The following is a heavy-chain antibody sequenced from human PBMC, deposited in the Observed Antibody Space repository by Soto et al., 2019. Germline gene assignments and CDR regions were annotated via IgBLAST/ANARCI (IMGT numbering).Heavy chain of an antibody. CDR1: GFSFSNYG. CDR3: VRKYNQLEDGDAFDI. V-gene: IGHV3-30*19. J-gene: IGHJ3*02. Sequence: QVQLVESGGGVVQPGRSLRLSCAASGFSFSNYGMHWVRQAPGRGLEWVAVIYDDGSKSFSADSVKGRFTISRDNSRNTLYLQMDSLRAEDTAVYYCVRKYNQLEDGDAFDIWGQGTAVTVSA. D-gene: IGHD1-20*01. CDR2: IYDDGSKS.